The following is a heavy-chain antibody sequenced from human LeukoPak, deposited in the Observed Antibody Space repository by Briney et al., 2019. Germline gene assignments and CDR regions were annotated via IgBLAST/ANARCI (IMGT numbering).Heavy chain of an antibody. V-gene: IGHV3-48*03. D-gene: IGHD5-12*01. Sequence: GGSLRLSCATSGFTFSSYEMNWVRQAPGTGLEWVSHISSGGFTIYYADAVKGRFTISRDNARNALFLQMNSLRAEDTAVYYCARLGDKDVDIVATIEWGFDYWGQGALGT. CDR3: ARLGDKDVDIVATIEWGFDY. J-gene: IGHJ4*02. CDR1: GFTFSSYE. CDR2: ISSGGFTI.